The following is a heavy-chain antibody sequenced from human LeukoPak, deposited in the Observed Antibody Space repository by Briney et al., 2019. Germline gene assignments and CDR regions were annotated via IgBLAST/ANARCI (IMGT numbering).Heavy chain of an antibody. J-gene: IGHJ4*02. Sequence: SETLSLTCTVSGGSISSYYWSWIRQPPGKGLEWIGYIYYSGSTNYNPSLKSRVTISVDTSKNQFSLKLSSVTAADTAVYYCARWRYSYGYPTFDYWGQGTLVTVSS. CDR3: ARWRYSYGYPTFDY. V-gene: IGHV4-59*01. CDR1: GGSISSYY. CDR2: IYYSGST. D-gene: IGHD5-18*01.